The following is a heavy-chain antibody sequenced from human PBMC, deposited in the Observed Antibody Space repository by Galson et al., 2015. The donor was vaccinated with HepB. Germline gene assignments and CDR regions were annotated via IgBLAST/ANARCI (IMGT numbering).Heavy chain of an antibody. CDR3: ARYSGASSRNFDY. V-gene: IGHV3-48*01. CDR2: INSGSSTM. D-gene: IGHD1-26*01. Sequence: SLRLSCAASGFTLSGYSMNWVRQAPGKGLEWISYINSGSSTMHYADSVKGRFSISRDNAKNSLYLQMNSLRVEDTAVYYCARYSGASSRNFDYWGQGTLVTVSS. CDR1: GFTLSGYS. J-gene: IGHJ4*02.